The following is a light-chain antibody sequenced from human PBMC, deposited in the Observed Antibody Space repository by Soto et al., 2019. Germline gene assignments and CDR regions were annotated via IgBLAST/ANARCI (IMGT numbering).Light chain of an antibody. CDR3: SSCTSSSTLV. V-gene: IGLV2-14*01. J-gene: IGLJ1*01. CDR1: SSDVGGYNY. CDR2: EVN. Sequence: QSALTQPASVSGSPGQSITISCTGTSSDVGGYNYVSWYQQYPGKAPKLMIYEVNNRPSGVSNRFSGSKSGNTASLTISGLQAEDEADYYCSSCTSSSTLVFGTGTKVTVL.